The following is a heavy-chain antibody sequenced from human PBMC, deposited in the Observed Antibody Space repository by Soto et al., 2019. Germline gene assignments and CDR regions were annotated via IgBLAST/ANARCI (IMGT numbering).Heavy chain of an antibody. Sequence: SETLSLTCIVSGGSITRRSSYWAWIRQPPGKGLEWVGTFYDGNTYHNPSLRSRITIAVDTSKNQFSLKLNSVAAADTAFYYCATTRGLAVGGSFDYWGQGMLVTVSS. CDR1: GGSITRRSSY. D-gene: IGHD3-10*01. CDR2: FYDGNT. CDR3: ATTRGLAVGGSFDY. V-gene: IGHV4-39*01. J-gene: IGHJ4*02.